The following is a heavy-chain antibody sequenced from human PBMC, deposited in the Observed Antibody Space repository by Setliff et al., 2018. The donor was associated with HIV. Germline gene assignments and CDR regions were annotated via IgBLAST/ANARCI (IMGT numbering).Heavy chain of an antibody. J-gene: IGHJ5*02. V-gene: IGHV4-39*01. CDR1: SGSISSSTYY. Sequence: SETLSLTCRVSSGSISSSTYYWGWIRQPPGKGLEWIGDIFYTGNTYYNPSLKSRVAISVDTSENQFSLKLNSVTAADTAVYYCARRGRDGVLIVFATGFDPWGQGTLVTVSS. CDR2: IFYTGNT. CDR3: ARRGRDGVLIVFATGFDP. D-gene: IGHD2-8*01.